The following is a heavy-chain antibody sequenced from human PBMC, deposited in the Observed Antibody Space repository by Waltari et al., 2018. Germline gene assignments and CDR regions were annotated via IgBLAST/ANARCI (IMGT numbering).Heavy chain of an antibody. Sequence: QVQLVESGGGVVQPGWSLRLSCAASGFPFSRYGMHWVRQAPGKGLEWVAVIWFDGSNKFYADSVRGRFTISRDNSKNTLYLLMNSLRADDTAVYYCARETGSSSEAYWGQGTLVTVSS. V-gene: IGHV3-33*01. CDR3: ARETGSSSEAY. CDR2: IWFDGSNK. CDR1: GFPFSRYG. J-gene: IGHJ4*02. D-gene: IGHD6-6*01.